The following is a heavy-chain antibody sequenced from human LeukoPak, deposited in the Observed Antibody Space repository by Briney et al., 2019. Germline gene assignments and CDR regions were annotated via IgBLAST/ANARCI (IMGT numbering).Heavy chain of an antibody. Sequence: GGSLRLSCAASGFTFSSYWMHWVRQAPGKGLVWVSRINRDGSSTNHADSVKGRFTISRDNAKNTLYLQMNSLRAEDTAVYYCARVADTSGYYPDAFDIWGQGTMVTVSS. CDR1: GFTFSSYW. CDR3: ARVADTSGYYPDAFDI. CDR2: INRDGSST. D-gene: IGHD3-22*01. V-gene: IGHV3-74*01. J-gene: IGHJ3*02.